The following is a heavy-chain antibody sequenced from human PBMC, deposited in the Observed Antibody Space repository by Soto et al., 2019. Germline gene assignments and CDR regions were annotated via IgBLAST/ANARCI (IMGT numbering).Heavy chain of an antibody. CDR3: AKERITMIVVVITTSGFDY. CDR2: ISGSGGST. D-gene: IGHD3-22*01. Sequence: AGGSLRLSCAASGFTFSSYAMSWVRQAPGKGLEWVSAISGSGGSTYYADSVKGRFTISRDNSKNTLYLQMNSLRAEDTAVYYCAKERITMIVVVITTSGFDYWGQGTLVTVSS. V-gene: IGHV3-23*01. J-gene: IGHJ4*02. CDR1: GFTFSSYA.